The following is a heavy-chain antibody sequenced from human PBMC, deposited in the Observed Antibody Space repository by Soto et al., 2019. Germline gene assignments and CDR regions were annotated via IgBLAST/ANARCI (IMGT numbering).Heavy chain of an antibody. Sequence: EVQLLESGGGLVQPGGSLRLSCAASGFTFSSYAMSWVRQAPGKGLEWVSVISGSGGSTYYADSVKGRFTIPRDNSKNTLYLQMNSLRAEDTAGYYCARRGPGTYFDYWGQGTLVTVSS. CDR3: ARRGPGTYFDY. CDR1: GFTFSSYA. CDR2: ISGSGGST. D-gene: IGHD6-13*01. J-gene: IGHJ4*02. V-gene: IGHV3-23*01.